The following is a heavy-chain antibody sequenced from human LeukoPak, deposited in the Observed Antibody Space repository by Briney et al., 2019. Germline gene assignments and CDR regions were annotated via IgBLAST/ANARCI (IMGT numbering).Heavy chain of an antibody. CDR2: IKQDGSEK. CDR1: GFTFSTYW. D-gene: IGHD6-13*01. V-gene: IGHV3-7*01. Sequence: PGGSLRLSCEASGFTFSTYWMSWARQAPGKGLEWVANIKQDGSEKYYVDSVKGRFTISRDNAKSSLYLQMNSLRAEDTAMYYCARDSAGNDYWGQGTLVTVSS. J-gene: IGHJ4*02. CDR3: ARDSAGNDY.